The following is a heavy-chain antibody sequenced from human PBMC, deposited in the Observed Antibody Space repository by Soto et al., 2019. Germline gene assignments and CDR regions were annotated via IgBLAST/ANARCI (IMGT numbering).Heavy chain of an antibody. J-gene: IGHJ6*02. Sequence: KVSCKASGVTFSSYAISWVRQAPGQGLEWMGGIIPIFGTANYAQKFQGRVTITADESTSTAYMELSSLRSEDTAVYYCARDGSSSWYGNYYYGMDVWGQGTTVTVSS. CDR3: ARDGSSSWYGNYYYGMDV. CDR2: IIPIFGTA. CDR1: GVTFSSYA. D-gene: IGHD6-13*01. V-gene: IGHV1-69*01.